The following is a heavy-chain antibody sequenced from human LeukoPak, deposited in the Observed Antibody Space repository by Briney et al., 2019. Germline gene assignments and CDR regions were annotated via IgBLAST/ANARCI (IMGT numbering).Heavy chain of an antibody. J-gene: IGHJ4*02. CDR2: IYHSGST. Sequence: PSQTLSLTCAVSGGSISSGGYSWSWIRQPPGKGLEWIGYIYHSGSTYYNPSLKSRVTISVDRPKNQFSLKLSSVTAADTAVYYCARRRNNWNDERLDYWGQGTLVTVSS. D-gene: IGHD1-20*01. CDR1: GGSISSGGYS. V-gene: IGHV4-30-2*01. CDR3: ARRRNNWNDERLDY.